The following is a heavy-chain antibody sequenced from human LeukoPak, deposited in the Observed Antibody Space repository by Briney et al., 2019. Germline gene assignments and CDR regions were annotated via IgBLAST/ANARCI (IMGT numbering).Heavy chain of an antibody. Sequence: PGGSLRLSCAASGFTVSSNYMSWVRQAPGKGLEWVSVIYSGGSTYYADSVKGRFTISRDDSKDTAFLHMDSLKTEDTALYYCTRDRGTYNWFDPWGQGTLVTVSS. CDR1: GFTVSSNY. CDR3: TRDRGTYNWFDP. CDR2: IYSGGST. V-gene: IGHV3-66*01. D-gene: IGHD5-24*01. J-gene: IGHJ5*02.